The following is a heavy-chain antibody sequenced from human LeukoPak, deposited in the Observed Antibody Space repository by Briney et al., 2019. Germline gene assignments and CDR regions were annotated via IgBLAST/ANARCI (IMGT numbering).Heavy chain of an antibody. D-gene: IGHD1/OR15-1a*01. Sequence: TSETLSLTCSVSGGSITSGDYYWSWIRQPPGKGLEWIGYIYYSGSTYYNPSLKSRVTISVDTSKNQFSLKLSSVTAADTAVYYCARQKWEQQGRDYYFNGLDVWGPGTTVIVSS. J-gene: IGHJ6*02. V-gene: IGHV4-30-4*01. CDR1: GGSITSGDYY. CDR3: ARQKWEQQGRDYYFNGLDV. CDR2: IYYSGST.